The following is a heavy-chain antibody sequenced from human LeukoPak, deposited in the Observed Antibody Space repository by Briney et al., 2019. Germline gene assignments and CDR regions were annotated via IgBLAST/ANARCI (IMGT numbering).Heavy chain of an antibody. V-gene: IGHV3-30-3*01. Sequence: GGSLRLSCAASGFTFSSYAMHWVRQAPGKGLEWVAVISYDGSNKYYADSVKGRFTISRDNSKNTLYLQMNSLRAEDTAVYYCARDRIVVVPAARPSHVMDVWGQGTTVTVSS. CDR3: ARDRIVVVPAARPSHVMDV. J-gene: IGHJ6*02. CDR1: GFTFSSYA. D-gene: IGHD2-2*02. CDR2: ISYDGSNK.